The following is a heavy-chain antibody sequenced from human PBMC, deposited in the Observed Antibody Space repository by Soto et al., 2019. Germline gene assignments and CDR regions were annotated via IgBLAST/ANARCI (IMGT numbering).Heavy chain of an antibody. Sequence: QIQLQESGPGLVEPSGTLSLNCAVSGGSMRNDDWWSWVRQTPGKGLEWIAEISHYGKMNYTPSLRTIAIISINTSNNQVSLRVTAVAAADTDIDCGARNGDRTSGIFDAGGFEPGAQGAQFIVSS. CDR1: GGSMRNDDW. CDR2: ISHYGKM. V-gene: IGHV4-4*01. J-gene: IGHJ5*02. CDR3: ARNGDRTSGIFDAGGFEP. D-gene: IGHD3-10*01.